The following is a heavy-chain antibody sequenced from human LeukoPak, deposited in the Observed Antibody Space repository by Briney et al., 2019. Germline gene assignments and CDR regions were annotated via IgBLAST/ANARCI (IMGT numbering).Heavy chain of an antibody. Sequence: PGGSLRLPCAPCAFPFSSYSMHGLRQPPGKGLEWVSSISSSSSYIYYADSVKGRFTISRDNAKNSLYLQMNSLRAEDTAVYYCARDTWQQLVLYYYYMDVWGKGTTVTVSS. J-gene: IGHJ6*03. V-gene: IGHV3-21*01. CDR1: AFPFSSYS. CDR2: ISSSSSYI. CDR3: ARDTWQQLVLYYYYMDV. D-gene: IGHD6-13*01.